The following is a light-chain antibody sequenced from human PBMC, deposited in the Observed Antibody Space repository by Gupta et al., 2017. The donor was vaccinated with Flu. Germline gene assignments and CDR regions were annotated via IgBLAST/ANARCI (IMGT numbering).Light chain of an antibody. Sequence: IQITQYPPSVSVSVGDRVTITCRASQDISAWLAWFQQRPGKAPELLIYAASGLQSGVPPRFSGSGFGTFFTLTISSLQPEDLATYYCQQANSFPLTFGGGTKVEIK. CDR2: AAS. CDR1: QDISAW. V-gene: IGKV1-12*01. J-gene: IGKJ4*01. CDR3: QQANSFPLT.